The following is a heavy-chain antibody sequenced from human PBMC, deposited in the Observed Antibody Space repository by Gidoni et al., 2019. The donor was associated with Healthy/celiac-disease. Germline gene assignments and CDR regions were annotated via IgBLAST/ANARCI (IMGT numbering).Heavy chain of an antibody. V-gene: IGHV3-23*01. Sequence: EVQLLESGGGLVQPGGSLRLSCAASGFTFSSYAMSWVRQAPGKGLEWVSAMSGSGGSTYYADSVKGRFTISRDNSKNTLYLQMNSLRAEDTAVYYCAKVEVELPSGWRWFDPWGQGTLVTVSS. CDR2: MSGSGGST. D-gene: IGHD1-7*01. J-gene: IGHJ5*02. CDR3: AKVEVELPSGWRWFDP. CDR1: GFTFSSYA.